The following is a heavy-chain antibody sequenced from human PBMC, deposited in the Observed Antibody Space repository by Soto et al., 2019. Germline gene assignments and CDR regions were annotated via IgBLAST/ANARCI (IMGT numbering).Heavy chain of an antibody. CDR3: ATDKYGAGRVGVQF. Sequence: QVQLVQSGAAVKKPGASLRVSCETSGGTSTIYTITWVRQAPGQGLQWMGRIVPTLRITNYAQEFQGRLTITADSSTSTAHIELTSLTSEDTAVYYCATDKYGAGRVGVQFWGQGTLVTVSS. V-gene: IGHV1-69*08. D-gene: IGHD1-26*01. CDR1: GGTSTIYT. J-gene: IGHJ4*02. CDR2: IVPTLRIT.